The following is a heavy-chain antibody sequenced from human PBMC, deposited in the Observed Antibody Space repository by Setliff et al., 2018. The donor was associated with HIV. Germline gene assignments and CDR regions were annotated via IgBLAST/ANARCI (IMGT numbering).Heavy chain of an antibody. CDR3: ARGVGYCAGDCYSTYYYDYMDV. CDR1: GGTFSSYT. J-gene: IGHJ6*03. V-gene: IGHV1-69*13. D-gene: IGHD2-21*02. Sequence: RASVKVSCKASGGTFSSYTISWVRQAPGQGLEWMGGIVPIFGTTKSAQKFQGRVTITADESTSTAYMELNGLRSEDTAVYYCARGVGYCAGDCYSTYYYDYMDVWGKGTTVTVS. CDR2: IVPIFGTT.